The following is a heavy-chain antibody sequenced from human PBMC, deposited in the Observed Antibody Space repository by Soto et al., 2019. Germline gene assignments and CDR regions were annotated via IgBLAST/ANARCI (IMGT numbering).Heavy chain of an antibody. CDR2: ISGSGGST. J-gene: IGHJ4*02. Sequence: GGSLRLSCAASGFTFSSYAMSWVRQAPGKGLEWVSAISGSGGSTYYADSVKGRFTISRDNSKNTLYLQMNSLRAEDTAVYYCAKDALDIVVVVAATYFDYWGQGTLVTVSS. V-gene: IGHV3-23*01. CDR1: GFTFSSYA. D-gene: IGHD2-15*01. CDR3: AKDALDIVVVVAATYFDY.